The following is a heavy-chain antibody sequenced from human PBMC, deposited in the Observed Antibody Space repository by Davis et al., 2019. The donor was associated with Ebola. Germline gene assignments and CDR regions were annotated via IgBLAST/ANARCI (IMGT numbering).Heavy chain of an antibody. CDR2: IRYDGSNK. J-gene: IGHJ4*02. D-gene: IGHD3-16*01. CDR1: GFTFSSYG. V-gene: IGHV3-30*02. CDR3: AKAHHPFVKLGGVGY. Sequence: PGGSLRLSCAASGFTFSSYGMHWVRQAPGKGLEWVAFIRYDGSNKYYADSVKGRFTISRDNSKNTLYLQMNSLRAEDTAVYYCAKAHHPFVKLGGVGYWGQGTLVTVSS.